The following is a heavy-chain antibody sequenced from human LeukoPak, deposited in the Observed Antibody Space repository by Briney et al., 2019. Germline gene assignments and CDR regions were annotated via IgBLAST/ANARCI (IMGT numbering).Heavy chain of an antibody. J-gene: IGHJ3*02. CDR2: IYYRGNT. V-gene: IGHV4-39*01. Sequence: SETLSLTCSVSRASFNSGDYCWGWVRQPPGTGLEWIGTIYYRGNTYYNPSLTSRVTISADTSKKQFSLKLTSATAADTAVYYGADSSGYLGDDVFDSWGRGTLVTVSS. D-gene: IGHD3-22*01. CDR1: RASFNSGDYC. CDR3: ADSSGYLGDDVFDS.